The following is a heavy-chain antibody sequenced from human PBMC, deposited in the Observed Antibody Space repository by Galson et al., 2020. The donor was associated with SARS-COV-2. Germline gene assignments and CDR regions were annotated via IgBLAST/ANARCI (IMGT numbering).Heavy chain of an antibody. J-gene: IGHJ6*03. V-gene: IGHV4-61*08. D-gene: IGHD2-15*01. Sequence: SQTLSLTCTVSGGSVSSDAHYWSWFRLPPGKGLEWIGFIYFSGSASYNPSLNTRVTMSVDTSKNQFYLKLTSVTAADTAVYFCARESAGFYYYMDVWGKGTTVTVSS. CDR1: GGSVSSDAHY. CDR3: ARESAGFYYYMDV. CDR2: IYFSGSA.